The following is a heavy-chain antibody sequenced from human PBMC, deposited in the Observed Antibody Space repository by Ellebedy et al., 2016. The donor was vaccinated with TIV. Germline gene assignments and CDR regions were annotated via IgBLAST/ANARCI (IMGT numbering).Heavy chain of an antibody. D-gene: IGHD3-10*01. J-gene: IGHJ4*02. CDR1: GYTFTSYD. CDR3: ATLGTMAADY. Sequence: AASVKVSCKASGYTFTSYDINWVRQATGQGLEWMGWMNPNSGNTGYAQKFQGWVTMTRDTSISTAYMELSRLRSDDTAVYYCATLGTMAADYWGQGTLVTVSS. CDR2: MNPNSGNT. V-gene: IGHV1-8*01.